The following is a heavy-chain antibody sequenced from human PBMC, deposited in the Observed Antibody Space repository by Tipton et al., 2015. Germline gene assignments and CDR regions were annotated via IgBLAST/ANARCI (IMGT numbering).Heavy chain of an antibody. V-gene: IGHV3-23*01. CDR3: AMRLELRRGESHSSAMDV. J-gene: IGHJ6*02. Sequence: SLRLSCAASGFTFDSYAMNWVRQAPGKGLEWVPSISGNGASTYYADSVKGRFTISRDNSKNTVYLQMNSLRAEDTAVYYCAMRLELRRGESHSSAMDVWGQGTTVTVS. D-gene: IGHD1-7*01. CDR2: ISGNGAST. CDR1: GFTFDSYA.